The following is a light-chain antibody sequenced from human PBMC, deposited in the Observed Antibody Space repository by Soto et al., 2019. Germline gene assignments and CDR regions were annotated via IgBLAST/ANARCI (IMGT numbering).Light chain of an antibody. V-gene: IGLV2-11*01. J-gene: IGLJ3*02. Sequence: QSALTQPRSVSGSPGQSVTISCTGTNSDIGGYNYVSWYQQHPGKAPKVMIYDVSRRPSGVPDRFSGSKSGNTASLTISGLQAEDEADYYCCSYAVTASFWVFGGGTMVTVL. CDR1: NSDIGGYNY. CDR2: DVS. CDR3: CSYAVTASFWV.